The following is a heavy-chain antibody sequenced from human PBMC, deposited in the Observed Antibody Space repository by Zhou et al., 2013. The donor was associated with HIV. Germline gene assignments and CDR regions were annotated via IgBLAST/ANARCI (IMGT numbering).Heavy chain of an antibody. CDR2: MNPNSGKT. CDR1: GYSFLTYD. J-gene: IGHJ5*02. Sequence: VQLVQSGPEVKKPGASVKVSCWTSGYSFLTYDVNWVRQVAGQGFEWLGWMNPNSGKTVYAEKFQGRVIMTSETSTTTAYLELSSLTYEDTAVYFCARGYAFDPWGQGNPGPPSPQ. CDR3: ARGYAFDP. D-gene: IGHD3-16*01. V-gene: IGHV1-8*01.